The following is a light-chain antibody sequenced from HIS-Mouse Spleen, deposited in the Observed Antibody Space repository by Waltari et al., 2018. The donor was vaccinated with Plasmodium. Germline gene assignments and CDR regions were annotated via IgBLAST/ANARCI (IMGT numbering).Light chain of an antibody. CDR1: ALPKKY. V-gene: IGLV3-10*01. J-gene: IGLJ3*02. CDR2: EDS. Sequence: SYELTQPPSVSVSPGQTARITCSGDALPKKYAYWYQQKSGQAPVLVMYEDSKLPSGIPERFSGSSSGTSATLTISGAQVEDEADYYCYSTDSSGNHRVFGGGTKLTVL. CDR3: YSTDSSGNHRV.